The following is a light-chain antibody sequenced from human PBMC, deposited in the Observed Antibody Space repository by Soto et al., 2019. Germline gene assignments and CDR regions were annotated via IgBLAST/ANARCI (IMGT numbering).Light chain of an antibody. Sequence: DILLTQSPSFLSASVGDRVTITCRASQGIRSYLAWYQQKPGKAPKLLIYTASTLQSGVPSRFSGSGSGTEFTLTISSLQPEDFATYYCQQLNSHPNTFGQGTKLEIK. CDR2: TAS. V-gene: IGKV1-9*01. CDR1: QGIRSY. CDR3: QQLNSHPNT. J-gene: IGKJ2*01.